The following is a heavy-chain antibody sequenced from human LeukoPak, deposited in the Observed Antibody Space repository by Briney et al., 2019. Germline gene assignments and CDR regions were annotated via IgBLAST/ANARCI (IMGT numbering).Heavy chain of an antibody. D-gene: IGHD4-11*01. CDR2: ISYDGSNK. CDR3: AREWTTSPLYYYGMDV. Sequence: GGSLRLSRAASGFTFSSYAMHWVRQAPGKGLEWVAVISYDGSNKYYADSVKGRFTISRDNSKNTLYLQMNSLRAEDTAVYYCAREWTTSPLYYYGMDVWGQGTTVTVSS. J-gene: IGHJ6*02. CDR1: GFTFSSYA. V-gene: IGHV3-30-3*01.